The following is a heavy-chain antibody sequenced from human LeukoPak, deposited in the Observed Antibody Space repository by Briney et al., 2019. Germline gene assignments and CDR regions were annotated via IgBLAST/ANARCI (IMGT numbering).Heavy chain of an antibody. V-gene: IGHV1-69*04. D-gene: IGHD6-19*01. CDR1: GGTFSSYA. CDR2: IIPIVGIT. J-gene: IGHJ5*02. Sequence: SVKVSCKASGGTFSSYAISWVRQAPGQGLEWMGRIIPIVGITNYAQKFQGRVTITADKSTSTAYMELSSLRSEGTAVYYCARDRTGYSTGWTWFDPGGQGTLVTVS. CDR3: ARDRTGYSTGWTWFDP.